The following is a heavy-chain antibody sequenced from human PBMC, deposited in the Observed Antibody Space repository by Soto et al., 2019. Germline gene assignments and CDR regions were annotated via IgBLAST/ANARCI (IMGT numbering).Heavy chain of an antibody. V-gene: IGHV3-66*04. J-gene: IGHJ4*02. D-gene: IGHD3-10*01. CDR1: GFTVSSNY. CDR2: IYSGGST. CDR3: ATLYTRLWVWYYFDY. Sequence: PGGSLRLSCAASGFTVSSNYMSWVRQAPGKGLEWVSVIYSGGSTYYADSVKGRFTISRDNSKNTLYLQMNSLRAEDTAVYYCATLYTRLWVWYYFDYWGQGTLVTVSS.